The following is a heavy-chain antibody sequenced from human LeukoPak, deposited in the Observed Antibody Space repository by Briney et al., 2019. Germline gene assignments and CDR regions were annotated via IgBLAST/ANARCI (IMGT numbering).Heavy chain of an antibody. Sequence: PSETLSLTCTVSGGSISSYYWSWIRQPAGKGLEWIGRIYTSGSTNYNPSLKSRVTISVDTSKNQFSLKLSSVTAADTAVYYCASQRTTYYDFWSGYYYSYWGQGTLVTVSS. V-gene: IGHV4-4*07. D-gene: IGHD3-3*01. J-gene: IGHJ4*02. CDR1: GGSISSYY. CDR3: ASQRTTYYDFWSGYYYSY. CDR2: IYTSGST.